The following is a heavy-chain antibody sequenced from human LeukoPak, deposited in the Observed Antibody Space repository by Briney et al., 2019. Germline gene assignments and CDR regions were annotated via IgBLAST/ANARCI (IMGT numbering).Heavy chain of an antibody. CDR3: AREVQQQRYNWFDP. Sequence: MPSETLSLTCTVSGGSMTNYYWSWIRQPPGKGLEWIGYIYNSGSTNYNPSLKSRVAISVDTSKNQFSLKLSSVTAADTAVYYCAREVQQQRYNWFDPWGQGILVTVSS. CDR1: GGSMTNYY. V-gene: IGHV4-59*01. D-gene: IGHD5-24*01. CDR2: IYNSGST. J-gene: IGHJ5*02.